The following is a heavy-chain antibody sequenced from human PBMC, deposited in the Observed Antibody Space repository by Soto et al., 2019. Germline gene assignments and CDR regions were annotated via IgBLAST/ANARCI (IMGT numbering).Heavy chain of an antibody. V-gene: IGHV4-30-2*01. CDR1: GGSISSGGYS. J-gene: IGHJ4*02. D-gene: IGHD5-12*01. Sequence: QLQLQESGSGLVKPSQTLSLTCAVSGGSISSGGYSWSWIRQPPGKGLEWIGYIYHSGSTYYNPALKGRVTISLDRSKIQFSLKLSSVTAADTAVYYCAAGGGLPRYYWGQGTLVTVSS. CDR2: IYHSGST. CDR3: AAGGGLPRYY.